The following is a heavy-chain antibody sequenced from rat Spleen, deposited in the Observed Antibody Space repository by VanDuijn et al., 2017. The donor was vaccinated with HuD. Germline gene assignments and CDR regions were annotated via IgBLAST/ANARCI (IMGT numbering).Heavy chain of an antibody. CDR2: ITHTGDST. V-gene: IGHV5-31*01. CDR3: TAGGWYWDY. Sequence: EVQLVESGGGLVQPGRSLKLSCTASGFTFSSFVMTWIRQAPGKGLEWVASITHTGDSTYYPDSVKGRFTISRDNAKSTLYLQMNSLRSEDTATYYCTAGGWYWDYWGQGVMVTVSS. J-gene: IGHJ2*01. CDR1: GFTFSSFV. D-gene: IGHD1-12*02.